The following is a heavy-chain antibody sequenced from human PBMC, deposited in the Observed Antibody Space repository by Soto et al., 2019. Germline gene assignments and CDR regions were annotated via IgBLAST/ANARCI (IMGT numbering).Heavy chain of an antibody. J-gene: IGHJ6*02. Sequence: NPSETLSLTCAVYGGSFSGYYWSWIRQPPGKGLEWIGEINHSGSTNYNLSLKSRVTISVDTSKNQFSLKLSSVTAADTAVYYCARLFGGYDFWTPYYYAMDVWGQGTTVTVSS. CDR2: INHSGST. D-gene: IGHD3-3*01. CDR3: ARLFGGYDFWTPYYYAMDV. V-gene: IGHV4-34*01. CDR1: GGSFSGYY.